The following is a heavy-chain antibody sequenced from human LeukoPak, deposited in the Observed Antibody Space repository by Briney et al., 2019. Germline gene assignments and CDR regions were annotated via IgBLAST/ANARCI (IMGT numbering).Heavy chain of an antibody. Sequence: GGSLRLSCAASGFTFSDYYVDWVRQAPGKGLEWIGRSKNRAQNYITQYAAFVQGRFTISRDDSKNSLYLQINTLKTEDTAVYYCARDEGYYGDYEGFDYWGQGTLVTVSS. CDR2: SKNRAQNYIT. V-gene: IGHV3-72*01. J-gene: IGHJ4*02. CDR1: GFTFSDYY. D-gene: IGHD4-17*01. CDR3: ARDEGYYGDYEGFDY.